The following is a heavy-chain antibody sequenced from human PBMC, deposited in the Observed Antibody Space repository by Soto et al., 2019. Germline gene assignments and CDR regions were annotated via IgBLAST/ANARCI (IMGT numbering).Heavy chain of an antibody. J-gene: IGHJ4*02. V-gene: IGHV1-69*06. Sequence: SVKVSCKASGGTFSSYAISWVRQAPGQGLEWMGGIIPIFGTANYAQKFQGRVTITADKSTSTAYMELSSLRSEDTAVYYCARDGLDYYDSSGYWVYWGQGTLVTVSS. CDR3: ARDGLDYYDSSGYWVY. D-gene: IGHD3-22*01. CDR1: GGTFSSYA. CDR2: IIPIFGTA.